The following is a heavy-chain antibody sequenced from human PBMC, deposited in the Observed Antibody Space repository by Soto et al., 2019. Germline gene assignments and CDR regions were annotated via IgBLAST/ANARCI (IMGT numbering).Heavy chain of an antibody. CDR1: GFTFSSYW. Sequence: GGSLRLSCAASGFTFSSYWMSWVRQAPGKGLEWVAAISGSGTSTYDVDSVKGRFSISRDNSKNTLYLQMNSLRAEDTAVYYCAKDRKSGSGWYWDYWGQGTLVTVSS. V-gene: IGHV3-23*01. CDR3: AKDRKSGSGWYWDY. CDR2: ISGSGTST. J-gene: IGHJ4*02. D-gene: IGHD6-19*01.